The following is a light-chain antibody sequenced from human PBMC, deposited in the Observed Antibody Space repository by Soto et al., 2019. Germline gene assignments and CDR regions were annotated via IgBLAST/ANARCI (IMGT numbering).Light chain of an antibody. CDR2: RNN. CDR3: AAWDDSLRGV. Sequence: QSVLTQPPSASGTPGQRVTISCSGSRSNIGSNYVYWYQQLPGTAPKLLIDRNNQRPSGVPDRFSGSKSGTSASLAISGLRSEDEADYYCAAWDDSLRGVFGTGTKLTVL. J-gene: IGLJ1*01. CDR1: RSNIGSNY. V-gene: IGLV1-47*01.